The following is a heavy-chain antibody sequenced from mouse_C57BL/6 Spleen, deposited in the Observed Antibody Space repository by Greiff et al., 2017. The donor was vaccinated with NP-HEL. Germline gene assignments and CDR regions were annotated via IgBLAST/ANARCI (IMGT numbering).Heavy chain of an antibody. D-gene: IGHD2-5*01. CDR2: IDPENGDT. V-gene: IGHV14-4*01. CDR3: TTWSNFAY. CDR1: GFNIKDDY. J-gene: IGHJ3*01. Sequence: VQLKESGAELVRPGASVKLSCTASGFNIKDDYMHWVKQRPEQGLEWIGWIDPENGDTEYASKFQGKATITADTSSNTAYLQLSSLTSEDTAVYYCTTWSNFAYWAKGLWSLSLQ.